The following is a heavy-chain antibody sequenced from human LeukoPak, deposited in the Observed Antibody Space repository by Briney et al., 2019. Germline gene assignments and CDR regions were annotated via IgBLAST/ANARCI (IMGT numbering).Heavy chain of an antibody. CDR1: GFTFSNAW. V-gene: IGHV3-23*01. J-gene: IGHJ3*02. Sequence: PGGSLRLSCAASGFTFSNAWMSWVRQAPGKGLEWVSAISGSGGSTYYADSVKGRFTISRDNSKNTLYLQMNSLRAEDTAVYYCARGQWLALGAFDIWGQGTMVTVSS. D-gene: IGHD6-19*01. CDR2: ISGSGGST. CDR3: ARGQWLALGAFDI.